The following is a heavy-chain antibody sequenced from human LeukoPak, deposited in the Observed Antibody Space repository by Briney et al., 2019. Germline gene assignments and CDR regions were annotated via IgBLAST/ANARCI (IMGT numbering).Heavy chain of an antibody. D-gene: IGHD4-17*01. Sequence: SETLSLTCTVSGGSVSSGSYYWSWIRQPPAKGLEWIGYIYYSGSTNYNPSLKSRVTISVDTSKNQFSLKLSSVTAADTAVYYCASPDYGDYSPWGAFDIWGQGTMVTVSS. J-gene: IGHJ3*02. CDR1: GGSVSSGSYY. CDR2: IYYSGST. CDR3: ASPDYGDYSPWGAFDI. V-gene: IGHV4-61*01.